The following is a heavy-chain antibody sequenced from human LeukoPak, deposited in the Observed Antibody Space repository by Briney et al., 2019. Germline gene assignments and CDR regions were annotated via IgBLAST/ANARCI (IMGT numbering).Heavy chain of an antibody. CDR3: ARAHWDIVVLFDY. V-gene: IGHV1-69*05. CDR1: GGTFSSYA. J-gene: IGHJ4*02. Sequence: SVKVSCKASGGTFSSYAISWVRQAPGQGLEWMGGIIPIFGTANYAQKFQGRVTITTDESTSTAYMELSSLRSEDTAVYYCARAHWDIVVLFDYWGQGTLVTVSS. D-gene: IGHD2-15*01. CDR2: IIPIFGTA.